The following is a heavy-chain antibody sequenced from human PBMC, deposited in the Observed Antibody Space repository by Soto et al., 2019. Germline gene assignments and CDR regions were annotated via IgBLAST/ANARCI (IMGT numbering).Heavy chain of an antibody. D-gene: IGHD5-18*01. V-gene: IGHV1-18*01. CDR3: ARDSGSRYSYGYYFDY. Sequence: GASVKVSCKASGYTFTSYGISWVRQAPGQGLEWMGWISAYNGNTNYAQKLQGRVTMTTDTSTSTAYMELRSLRPDDTAVYYCARDSGSRYSYGYYFDYWGQGTLVTVSS. CDR1: GYTFTSYG. J-gene: IGHJ4*02. CDR2: ISAYNGNT.